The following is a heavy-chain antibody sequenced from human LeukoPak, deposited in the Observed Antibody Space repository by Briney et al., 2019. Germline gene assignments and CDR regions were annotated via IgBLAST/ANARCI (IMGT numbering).Heavy chain of an antibody. CDR2: ISGSGGST. CDR1: GFTVSSNY. CDR3: AINPGYFDY. J-gene: IGHJ4*02. Sequence: GGSLRLSCAASGFTVSSNYMSWVRQAPGKGLEWASAISGSGGSTYYAGSVKGRFTISRDNSKNTLYLQMNSLRAEDTAVYYCAINPGYFDYWGQGTLVTVSS. V-gene: IGHV3-23*01.